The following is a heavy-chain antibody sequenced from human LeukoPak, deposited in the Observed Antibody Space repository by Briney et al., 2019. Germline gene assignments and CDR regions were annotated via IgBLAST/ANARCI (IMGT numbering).Heavy chain of an antibody. CDR3: AYDSSGYSDY. CDR2: ISYDGSNK. D-gene: IGHD3-22*01. Sequence: GRSLRLSCAASGFTFSSYGMHWVRQAPGKGLEWVAVISYDGSNKYYADSVKGRFIISRDNSKNTLYLQMNSLRAEDTAVYYCAYDSSGYSDYWGQGTLVTVSS. J-gene: IGHJ4*02. CDR1: GFTFSSYG. V-gene: IGHV3-30*03.